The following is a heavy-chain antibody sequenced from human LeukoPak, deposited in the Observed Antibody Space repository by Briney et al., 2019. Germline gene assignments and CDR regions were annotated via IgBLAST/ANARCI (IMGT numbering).Heavy chain of an antibody. CDR2: SSGNGGGT. J-gene: IGHJ4*02. V-gene: IGHV3-23*01. Sequence: GGSLRLSCAASGFTFSSSAMSWVRQAPGKGLEWVSGSSGNGGGTYYADSVKGRFTISRDNSKNTLYLQMNSLRAEDTAVYYCARGYKPARAFDYWGQGTLVTVSS. D-gene: IGHD1-14*01. CDR1: GFTFSSSA. CDR3: ARGYKPARAFDY.